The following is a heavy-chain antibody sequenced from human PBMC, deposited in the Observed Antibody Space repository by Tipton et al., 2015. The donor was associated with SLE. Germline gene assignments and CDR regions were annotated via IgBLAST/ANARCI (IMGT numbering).Heavy chain of an antibody. J-gene: IGHJ3*02. Sequence: TLSLTCAVYGGSFSGYYWGWIRQPPGKGLEWIGSIYYSGSTYYSPSLKSRVTISVDTSKNQFSLKLSSVTAADTAVYYCAREGSPITMIVVSPGAAAFDIWGQGKMVTVSS. CDR1: GGSFSGYY. CDR2: IYYSGST. D-gene: IGHD3-22*01. V-gene: IGHV4-34*01. CDR3: AREGSPITMIVVSPGAAAFDI.